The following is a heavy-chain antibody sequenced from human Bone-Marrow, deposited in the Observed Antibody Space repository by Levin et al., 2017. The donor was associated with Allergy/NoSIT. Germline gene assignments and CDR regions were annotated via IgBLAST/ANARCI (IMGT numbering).Heavy chain of an antibody. Sequence: SVKVSCKAPGDTFSSYALSWVRQAPGQGLEWMGGIFPVFETANYAQRLQGRVTITADESTTTAYMELTSLTSEDTAVYFCARGYFDSSGPFDSWGQGTLVTVSS. V-gene: IGHV1-69*13. CDR3: ARGYFDSSGPFDS. J-gene: IGHJ4*02. D-gene: IGHD3-22*01. CDR1: GDTFSSYA. CDR2: IFPVFETA.